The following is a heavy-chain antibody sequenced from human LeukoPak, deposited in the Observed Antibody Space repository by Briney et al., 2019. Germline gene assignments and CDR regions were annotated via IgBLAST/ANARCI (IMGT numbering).Heavy chain of an antibody. CDR3: ATYRQVLLPFES. V-gene: IGHV3-23*01. CDR2: IFPSGGEI. Sequence: GGSLRLSCAASGFTFSTFAMIRVRQPPGKGLEWVSSIFPSGGEIHYADSVRGRFTISSDNSKSTLSLQMNSLRAEDTAIYYCATYRQVLLPFESWGQGTLVTVSS. J-gene: IGHJ4*02. D-gene: IGHD2-8*02. CDR1: GFTFSTFA.